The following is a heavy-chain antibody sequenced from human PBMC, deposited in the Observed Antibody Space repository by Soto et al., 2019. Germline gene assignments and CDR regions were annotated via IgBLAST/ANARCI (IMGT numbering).Heavy chain of an antibody. V-gene: IGHV4-4*02. Sequence: SETLSLTCAVSGGSISSSNWWSWVRQPPGKGLEWIGEIYHSGSTNYNPSLKSRVTISVDKSKNQFSLKLSSVTAADTAVYYCARVRRQQLVRVYYFDYWGQGTLVTVSS. J-gene: IGHJ4*02. CDR2: IYHSGST. CDR3: ARVRRQQLVRVYYFDY. D-gene: IGHD6-13*01. CDR1: GGSISSSNW.